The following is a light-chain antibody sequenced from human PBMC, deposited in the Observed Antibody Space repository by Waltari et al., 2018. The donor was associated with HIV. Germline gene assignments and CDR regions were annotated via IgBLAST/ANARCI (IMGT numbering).Light chain of an antibody. CDR1: ESNIGNNG. CDR2: LDD. CDR3: AVWDDSVNGPV. J-gene: IGLJ2*01. Sequence: QSVLTQPPSVSEAPRQRVTISCSGSESNIGNNGVNWYQQNAGKPPKLLIYLDDIPPSGVSDLFSCSKSGTSASLAIRGLQSDDEADYYCAVWDDSVNGPVFGGGTKLTVL. V-gene: IGLV1-36*01.